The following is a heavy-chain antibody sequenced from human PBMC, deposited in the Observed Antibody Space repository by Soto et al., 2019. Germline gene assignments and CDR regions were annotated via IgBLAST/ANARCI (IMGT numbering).Heavy chain of an antibody. CDR1: GFTFSSYA. CDR3: ARMGVVVAATHFDY. J-gene: IGHJ4*02. Sequence: GGSLRLSCAASGFTFSSYAMHWVRQAPGKGLEWVAVISYDGSNKYYADSVKGRFTISRDNSKNTLYLQMNSLRAEDTAVYYCARMGVVVAATHFDYWGQGTLVTVSS. D-gene: IGHD2-15*01. CDR2: ISYDGSNK. V-gene: IGHV3-30-3*01.